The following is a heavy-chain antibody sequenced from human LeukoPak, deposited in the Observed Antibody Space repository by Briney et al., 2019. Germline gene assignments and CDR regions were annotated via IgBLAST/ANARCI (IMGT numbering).Heavy chain of an antibody. Sequence: PGGSLRLSCEASGFTFSSHWMHWVRQAPGKGLEWVSGISPSGGGTYYADSVKGRFTISRDDSKNTLSLQMNSLRVEDTAVYYCAQDLAWGAFDHWGQGTLVTVSS. J-gene: IGHJ4*02. CDR2: ISPSGGGT. D-gene: IGHD7-27*01. CDR1: GFTFSSHW. CDR3: AQDLAWGAFDH. V-gene: IGHV3-23*01.